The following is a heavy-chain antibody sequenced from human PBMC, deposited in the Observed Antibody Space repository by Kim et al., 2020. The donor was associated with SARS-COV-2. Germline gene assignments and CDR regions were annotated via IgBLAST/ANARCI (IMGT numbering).Heavy chain of an antibody. Sequence: GGSLRLSCVGSGFTVRTTNMTWVRQAPGKGLECVSLIDPSGVTQYTDSVKGRFTISGDISKNMMYLQMNNLRVEDTAVYFCVRSRGTYFDDWGQGTLVTVSS. V-gene: IGHV3-53*01. CDR2: IDPSGVT. D-gene: IGHD3-16*01. CDR1: GFTVRTTN. J-gene: IGHJ4*02. CDR3: VRSRGTYFDD.